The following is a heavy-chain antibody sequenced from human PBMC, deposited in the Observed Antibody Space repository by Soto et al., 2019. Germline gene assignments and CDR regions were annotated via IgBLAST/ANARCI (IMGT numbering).Heavy chain of an antibody. Sequence: GGSLRLSCAASGFTFDDYTMHWVRQAPGKGLEWVSLISWDGGSTYYADSVKGRFTISRDNSKNSLYLQMNSLRTEDNALYYCAKEGRAGARAYYYYMDVWGKGTTVTVSS. D-gene: IGHD3-10*01. CDR3: AKEGRAGARAYYYYMDV. CDR2: ISWDGGST. CDR1: GFTFDDYT. J-gene: IGHJ6*03. V-gene: IGHV3-43*01.